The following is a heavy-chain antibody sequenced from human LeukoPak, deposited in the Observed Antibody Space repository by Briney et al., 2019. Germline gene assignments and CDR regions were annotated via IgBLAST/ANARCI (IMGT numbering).Heavy chain of an antibody. V-gene: IGHV3-7*03. J-gene: IGHJ4*02. D-gene: IGHD4-17*01. CDR1: GFVFSNYW. CDR3: ARAVTSTEGY. CDR2: INDGGSGK. Sequence: GGSLRLSCAASGFVFSNYWITWVRQAPGKGLEWVASINDGGSGKYYVGSVKGRFTISRDNAQKSLYLEMHSLRAEDTAVYFCARAVTSTEGYWGQGTLVTVSS.